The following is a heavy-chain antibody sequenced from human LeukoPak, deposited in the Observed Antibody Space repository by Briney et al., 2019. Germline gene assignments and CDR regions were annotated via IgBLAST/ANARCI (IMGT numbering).Heavy chain of an antibody. CDR1: GFTFSTYA. Sequence: GGSLRLSCVASGFTFSTYAMSWVRQAPGKGLEWVSALRGSGGSPYYAESVKGRFTMSRDNSKNTLYLQMDSLTAEDTAVYYCAKGGRITGTMDYWGQGTLVTVSS. J-gene: IGHJ4*02. CDR2: LRGSGGSP. CDR3: AKGGRITGTMDY. D-gene: IGHD1-7*01. V-gene: IGHV3-23*01.